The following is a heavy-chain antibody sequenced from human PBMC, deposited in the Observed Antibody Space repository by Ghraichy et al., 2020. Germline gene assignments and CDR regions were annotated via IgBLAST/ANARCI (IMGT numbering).Heavy chain of an antibody. Sequence: GGSLRLSCAASGFRFSTSVMTWVRQAPGKGLEWVSAISETGRNTYYANSVEGRFRISRDNSKNTLYLHMDSLRVEDTAVYYCVKNLVWGQGTLVSVSS. CDR3: VKNLV. CDR2: ISETGRNT. J-gene: IGHJ4*02. V-gene: IGHV3-23*01. CDR1: GFRFSTSV.